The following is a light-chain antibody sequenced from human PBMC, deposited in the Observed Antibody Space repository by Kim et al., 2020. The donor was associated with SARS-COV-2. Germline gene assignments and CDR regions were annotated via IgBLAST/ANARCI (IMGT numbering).Light chain of an antibody. CDR2: QDT. J-gene: IGLJ2*01. V-gene: IGLV3-1*01. Sequence: SYELTQPPSVSVSPGQTASITCSGDSLGNKYACWYQQKPGQSPVVVIYQDTQPPSGIPERFSGSNSGTTATLTISGTQAMDEADYYCHACDSINTVFGGG. CDR1: SLGNKY. CDR3: HACDSINTV.